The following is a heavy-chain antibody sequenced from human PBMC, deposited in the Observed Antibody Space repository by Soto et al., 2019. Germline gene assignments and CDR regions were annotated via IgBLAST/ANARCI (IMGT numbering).Heavy chain of an antibody. CDR2: IYYSGST. CDR1: GGSISIGDYY. J-gene: IGHJ6*02. Sequence: SETLSLTCTVSGGSISIGDYYWSWIRQPPGKGLEWIGYIYYSGSTYYNPSLKSRVTISVDTSKNQFSLKLSSVTAADTAVYYCARDVRRGYSGYGGMDVWGQGTTVTVSS. CDR3: ARDVRRGYSGYGGMDV. V-gene: IGHV4-30-4*01. D-gene: IGHD5-12*01.